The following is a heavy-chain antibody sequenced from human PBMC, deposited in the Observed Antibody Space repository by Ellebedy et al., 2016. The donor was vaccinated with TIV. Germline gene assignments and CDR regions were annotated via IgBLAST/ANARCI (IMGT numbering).Heavy chain of an antibody. CDR2: IIPILGMT. Sequence: ASVKVSCKASGGTFSSYGINWVRQAPGQGLEWLGRIIPILGMTNYAQKFQGRVTITADKSTTTAYMELSSLRLDDTAVYYCARFDSSGYDFPFFDYWGQGTLVTVSS. V-gene: IGHV1-69*04. J-gene: IGHJ4*02. CDR1: GGTFSSYG. CDR3: ARFDSSGYDFPFFDY. D-gene: IGHD3-22*01.